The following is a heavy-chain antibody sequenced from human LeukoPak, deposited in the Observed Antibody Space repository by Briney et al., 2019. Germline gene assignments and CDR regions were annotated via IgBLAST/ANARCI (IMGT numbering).Heavy chain of an antibody. J-gene: IGHJ5*01. CDR3: ARDNGGWFDF. Sequence: GGSLRLSCVASKFIFSDYWMGWVRQAPGKGLEWVANIKQGGREEKYVDSVKGRFAISRDDAKSTLYLQMDSLSGDDTAVYYCARDNGGWFDFWGRGTLVTVSS. CDR1: KFIFSDYW. V-gene: IGHV3-7*03. CDR2: IKQGGREE. D-gene: IGHD3-10*01.